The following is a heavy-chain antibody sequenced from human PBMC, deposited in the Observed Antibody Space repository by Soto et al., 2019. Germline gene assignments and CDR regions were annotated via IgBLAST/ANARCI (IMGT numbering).Heavy chain of an antibody. Sequence: GSLRLSCAASGFSFSNNGMHWVRQAPGKGLGWVANIKQDESEKNYLDSVKGRFTISRDNAKNSLYLQMNSLRAEDTAVYYCASDRFRGTYYLRGVTYFFEEWGQGAPVTVSS. CDR3: ASDRFRGTYYLRGVTYFFEE. D-gene: IGHD1-26*01. V-gene: IGHV3-7*03. CDR1: GFSFSNNG. CDR2: IKQDESEK. J-gene: IGHJ4*02.